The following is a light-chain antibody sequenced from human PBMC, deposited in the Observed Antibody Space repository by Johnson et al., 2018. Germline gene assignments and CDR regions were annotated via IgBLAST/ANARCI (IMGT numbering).Light chain of an antibody. J-gene: IGLJ1*01. V-gene: IGLV1-51*02. Sequence: QSVLTQPPSVSAAPGQKVTISCSGSSSNIGNNYVSWYQQLPGTAPKLLIYENNKRPSGIPDRFSGSKSGTSATLGITGLQTWDEADYYGGTWDSSLSAGNVFGTGTKVTVL. CDR3: GTWDSSLSAGNV. CDR2: ENN. CDR1: SSNIGNNY.